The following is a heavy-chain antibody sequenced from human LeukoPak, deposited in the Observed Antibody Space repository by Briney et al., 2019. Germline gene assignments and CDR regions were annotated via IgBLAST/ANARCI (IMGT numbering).Heavy chain of an antibody. CDR2: ISAYNGNT. CDR1: GYTFTSYG. D-gene: IGHD1-26*01. V-gene: IGHV1-18*01. CDR3: ARGRAQEWELHMDV. Sequence: GASVKVSCKASGYTFTSYGISWVRQAPGQGLEWMGWISAYNGNTNYAQKLQGRVTMTTDTSTSTAYMEPRSLRSDDTAVYYCARGRAQEWELHMDVWGKGTTVTVSS. J-gene: IGHJ6*03.